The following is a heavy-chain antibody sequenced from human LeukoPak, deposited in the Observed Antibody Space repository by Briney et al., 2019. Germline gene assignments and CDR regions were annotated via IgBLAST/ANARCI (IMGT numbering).Heavy chain of an antibody. D-gene: IGHD2-21*02. CDR2: FDPEDGET. CDR3: ATAYYCGGDCYPPGMDV. J-gene: IGHJ6*02. CDR1: GYTLTELS. Sequence: GASVKVSCKVSGYTLTELSMHWVRQAPGKGLEWMGGFDPEDGETIYAQKFQGRVTMTEDTSTDTAYMELSSLRSEDTAVYYCATAYYCGGDCYPPGMDVWGQGTTVTVSS. V-gene: IGHV1-24*01.